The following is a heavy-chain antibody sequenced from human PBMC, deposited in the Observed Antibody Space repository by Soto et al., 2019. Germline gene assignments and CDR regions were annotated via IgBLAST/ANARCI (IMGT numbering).Heavy chain of an antibody. Sequence: GGSLRLSCAASGSSFSSYGIHWVRQVPGKGLEWVAVISYDGTYKHYTDSVKGRFTISRDNSKSTLYLQMNSLRAEDTAVYYCVRDFRDCSGGSCYSELRPFDPWGQGTLVTVSS. CDR3: VRDFRDCSGGSCYSELRPFDP. V-gene: IGHV3-33*08. CDR2: ISYDGTYK. D-gene: IGHD2-15*01. J-gene: IGHJ5*02. CDR1: GSSFSSYG.